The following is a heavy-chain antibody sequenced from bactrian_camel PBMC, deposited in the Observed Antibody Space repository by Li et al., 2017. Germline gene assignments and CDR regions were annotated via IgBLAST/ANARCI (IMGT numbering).Heavy chain of an antibody. V-gene: IGHV3S31*01. CDR1: GFTFSSAA. Sequence: VQLVESGGDLVQPGGSLRLSCVASGFTFSSAAMFWVRQAPGKALEWVSGISSGGGRTYYADSVKGRFTISRDDAKNTLYLQLNSLKTEDTAMYYCTKDYVEGLGIDYWGQGTQVTVS. J-gene: IGHJ4*01. CDR2: ISSGGGRT. D-gene: IGHD1*01. CDR3: TKDYVEGLGIDY.